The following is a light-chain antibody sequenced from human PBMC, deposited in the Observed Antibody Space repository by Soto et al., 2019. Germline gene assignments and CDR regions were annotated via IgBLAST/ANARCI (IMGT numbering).Light chain of an antibody. J-gene: IGLJ1*01. CDR3: AAWDDSLNGLDV. CDR2: SNN. Sequence: QSLLTQPPSASGTPGQKITISCSGSSSNIGSNTVNWYQQLPGTAPKLLIYSNNQRPSGVPDRFSGSKSGTSASLAISGLQSEDEADYYCAAWDDSLNGLDVFGTRTKVTVL. V-gene: IGLV1-44*01. CDR1: SSNIGSNT.